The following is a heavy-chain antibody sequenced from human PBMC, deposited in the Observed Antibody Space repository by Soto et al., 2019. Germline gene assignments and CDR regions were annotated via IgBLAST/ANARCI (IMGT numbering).Heavy chain of an antibody. J-gene: IGHJ4*02. V-gene: IGHV1-46*01. CDR3: ARDYYDSSGYSLYFDY. Sequence: ASVKVSCKASGYTFTSYYMHWVRQASGQGLEWMGIINPSGGSTSYAQKFQGRVTMTRDTSTSTVYMELSSLRSEDTAVYYCARDYYDSSGYSLYFDYWGQGTLVTVSS. CDR2: INPSGGST. CDR1: GYTFTSYY. D-gene: IGHD3-22*01.